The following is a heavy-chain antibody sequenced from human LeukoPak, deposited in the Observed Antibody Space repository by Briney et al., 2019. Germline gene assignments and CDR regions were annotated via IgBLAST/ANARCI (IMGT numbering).Heavy chain of an antibody. D-gene: IGHD6-19*01. CDR2: ISGSGNRT. J-gene: IGHJ4*02. V-gene: IGHV3-23*01. CDR3: AKASRVGVAGSRFDY. Sequence: GGSLRLSCEGSGLTFSHYGVSWVRQAPGKGLEWIPGISGSGNRTYYVDSVKGRFSISRDNSKNTVYLQMNSLRVEDTAVYFCAKASRVGVAGSRFDYWGQGTLVTVSS. CDR1: GLTFSHYG.